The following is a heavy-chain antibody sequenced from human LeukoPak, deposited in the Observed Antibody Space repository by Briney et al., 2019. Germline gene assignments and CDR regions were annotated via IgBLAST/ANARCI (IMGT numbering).Heavy chain of an antibody. CDR2: INHSGST. CDR3: ASGYYDSSGYPRAFDI. V-gene: IGHV4-34*01. Sequence: SETLSLTCAVYGGSFSGYYWSCIRQPPGKGLEWIGEINHSGSTNYNPSLKSRVTISVDTSKNQFSLKLSSVTAADTAVYYCASGYYDSSGYPRAFDIWGQGTMVTVSS. J-gene: IGHJ3*02. D-gene: IGHD3-22*01. CDR1: GGSFSGYY.